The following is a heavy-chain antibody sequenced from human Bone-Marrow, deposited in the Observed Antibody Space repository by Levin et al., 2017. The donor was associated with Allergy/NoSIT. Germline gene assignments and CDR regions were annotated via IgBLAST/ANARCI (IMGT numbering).Heavy chain of an antibody. D-gene: IGHD2-2*01. Sequence: GESLKISCAASGFTFSDYYMSWIRQAPGKGLEWVSYTSSSGSAIYYADSVKGRFTISRDNAKNSLYLQMNSLRAEDTAVYYCARGGRGYCNSASCFGDWGQGTLVTVSS. CDR2: TSSSGSAI. V-gene: IGHV3-11*01. CDR1: GFTFSDYY. CDR3: ARGGRGYCNSASCFGD. J-gene: IGHJ4*02.